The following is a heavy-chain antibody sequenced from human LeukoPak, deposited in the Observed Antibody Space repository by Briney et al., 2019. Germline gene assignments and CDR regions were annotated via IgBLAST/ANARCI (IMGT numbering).Heavy chain of an antibody. CDR2: ISSISSYI. V-gene: IGHV3-21*01. CDR3: ARPNDYGDYEVGY. J-gene: IGHJ4*02. CDR1: GFTFSSYS. Sequence: PGGSLTLSCAASGFTFSSYSMNWVRQAPAKGLEWVSSISSISSYIYYADSAQGRFTISRDNAKKSLYLQMNSLRAEDTAVYYCARPNDYGDYEVGYWGQGTLVTVSS. D-gene: IGHD4-17*01.